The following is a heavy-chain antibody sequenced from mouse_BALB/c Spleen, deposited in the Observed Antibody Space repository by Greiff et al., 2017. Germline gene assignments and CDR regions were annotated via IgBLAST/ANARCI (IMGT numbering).Heavy chain of an antibody. D-gene: IGHD1-1*01. CDR2: ISTYYGDA. Sequence: QVQLQQSGAELVRPGVSVKISCKGSGYTFTDYAMHWVKQSHAKSLEWIGVISTYYGDASYNQKFKGKATMTVDKSSSTAYMELARLTSEDSAICYCARSGDYCVSKEDYFDYWGQGTTLTVSS. CDR1: GYTFTDYA. CDR3: ARSGDYCVSKEDYFDY. V-gene: IGHV1S137*01. J-gene: IGHJ2*01.